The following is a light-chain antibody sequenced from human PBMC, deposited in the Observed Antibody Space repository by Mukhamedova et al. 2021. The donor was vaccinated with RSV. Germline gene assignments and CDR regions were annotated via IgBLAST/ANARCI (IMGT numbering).Light chain of an antibody. CDR2: AVS. V-gene: IGKV1-39*01. CDR3: QETHSTPMYT. J-gene: IGKJ2*01. Sequence: GEAPRLLIYAVSTLHTGVPSRFSGAGSGSEFALTITDLQPEDVATYYCQETHSTPMYTFCQGTKLQI.